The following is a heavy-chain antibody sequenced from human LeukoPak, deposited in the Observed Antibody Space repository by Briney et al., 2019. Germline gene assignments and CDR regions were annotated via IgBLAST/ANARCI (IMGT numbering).Heavy chain of an antibody. CDR3: AKAPQGYFDY. J-gene: IGHJ4*02. Sequence: GGSLRLSCAASGFTFSSYGMHWVRQAPGKGLEWVAFIRYDGSSKYYADSVKGRFTISRDNSKNTLYLQMNSLRAEDTAVYYCAKAPQGYFDYWGQGTLVTVSS. CDR1: GFTFSSYG. V-gene: IGHV3-30*02. CDR2: IRYDGSSK.